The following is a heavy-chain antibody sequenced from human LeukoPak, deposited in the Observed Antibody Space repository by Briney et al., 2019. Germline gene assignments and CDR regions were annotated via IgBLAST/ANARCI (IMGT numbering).Heavy chain of an antibody. CDR1: GFTFSSYS. CDR3: ARGLAVVTPSDAFDI. Sequence: GGSVRLLCAACGFTFSSYSMKWVRQSRGGGLEWVLSISRNSSYISYADSVKGRFTISRNNAKNSLYLQMNSLRAEDTAVYYCARGLAVVTPSDAFDIWGQGTMVTVSS. D-gene: IGHD4-23*01. J-gene: IGHJ3*02. V-gene: IGHV3-21*01. CDR2: ISRNSSYI.